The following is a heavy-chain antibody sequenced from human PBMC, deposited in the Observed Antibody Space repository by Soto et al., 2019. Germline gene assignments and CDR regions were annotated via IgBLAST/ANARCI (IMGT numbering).Heavy chain of an antibody. Sequence: SETLSLTCTVSGGSISSYYWSWIRQPPGKGLEWIGYIYYSGSTNYNPSLKSRVTISVDTSKNQFSLKLSSVTAADTAVYYCAGHRTLWSNGCRAFDMWGKETMVTV. CDR2: IYYSGST. CDR1: GGSISSYY. D-gene: IGHD3-16*01. J-gene: IGHJ3*02. CDR3: AGHRTLWSNGCRAFDM. V-gene: IGHV4-59*01.